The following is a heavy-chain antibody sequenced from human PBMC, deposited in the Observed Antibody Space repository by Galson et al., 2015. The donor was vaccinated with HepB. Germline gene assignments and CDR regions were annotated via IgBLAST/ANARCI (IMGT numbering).Heavy chain of an antibody. CDR2: ISSSSSYI. V-gene: IGHV3-21*01. CDR3: ARDMTPRSVAATGLDY. CDR1: GFTFSSYS. J-gene: IGHJ4*02. D-gene: IGHD6-19*01. Sequence: SLRLSCAASGFTFSSYSMNWVRQAPGKGLEWVSSISSSSSYIYYADSVKGRFTISRDNAKNSLYLQMNSLRAEDTAVYYCARDMTPRSVAATGLDYWGQGTLVTVSS.